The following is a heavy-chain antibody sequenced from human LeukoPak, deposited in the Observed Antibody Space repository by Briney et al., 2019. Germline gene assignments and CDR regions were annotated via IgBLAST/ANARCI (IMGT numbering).Heavy chain of an antibody. D-gene: IGHD4-17*01. CDR1: GNTLIALS. Sequence: ASVQVSCKVSGNTLIALSMHWVRQAPGKGLGWMGGFDPEDGETIYPQKFQGRVTMTEDTSTDTAYMELSSLRSEDTAVYYCTTHIDYGSHFDYWGQGTLVTVSS. J-gene: IGHJ4*02. V-gene: IGHV1-24*01. CDR3: TTHIDYGSHFDY. CDR2: FDPEDGET.